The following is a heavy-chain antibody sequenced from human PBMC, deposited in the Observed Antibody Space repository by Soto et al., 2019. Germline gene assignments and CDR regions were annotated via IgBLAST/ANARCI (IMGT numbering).Heavy chain of an antibody. CDR2: INPSGGST. CDR1: GYTFTSYY. CDR3: VRERNLAVVPPTVPYFDY. D-gene: IGHD2-2*01. J-gene: IGHJ4*02. V-gene: IGHV1-46*01. Sequence: GASVKVSCKASGYTFTSYYMHWVRQAPGQGLEWMGLINPSGGSTNYAQKFQGRVTMTRDTSTSTLYMELSSLTSEDTAVYYCVRERNLAVVPPTVPYFDYWGQGTLVTVSS.